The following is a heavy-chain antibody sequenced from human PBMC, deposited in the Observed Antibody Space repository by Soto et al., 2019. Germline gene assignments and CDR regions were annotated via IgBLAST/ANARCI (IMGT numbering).Heavy chain of an antibody. CDR3: ARGRIIVAGGFDP. Sequence: QVQLVQSGAEVKKPGASVKVSCKASGYTFTSYDIIWVRQATGQGLEWMGWMNPSTGNTDSAEKCXXRXXMTRNTTISTVYMELSSLSFEDTAVYYCARGRIIVAGGFDPWGQGTLVTVSS. V-gene: IGHV1-8*01. J-gene: IGHJ5*02. CDR2: MNPSTGNT. D-gene: IGHD6-19*01. CDR1: GYTFTSYD.